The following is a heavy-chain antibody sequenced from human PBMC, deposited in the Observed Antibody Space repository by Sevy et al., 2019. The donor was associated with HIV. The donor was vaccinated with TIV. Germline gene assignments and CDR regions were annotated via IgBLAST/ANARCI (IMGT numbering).Heavy chain of an antibody. V-gene: IGHV1-2*02. D-gene: IGHD6-19*01. J-gene: IGHJ5*02. Sequence: ASVKVSCKASGYTFTGYYMHWVRQAPGQGLEWMGWINPNSGGTNYAQKFQGRVTMTRDTSISTAYMELSRLRSDDTAVDYCASERIAVAGTTYNWFDPWGQGTLVTVSS. CDR2: INPNSGGT. CDR1: GYTFTGYY. CDR3: ASERIAVAGTTYNWFDP.